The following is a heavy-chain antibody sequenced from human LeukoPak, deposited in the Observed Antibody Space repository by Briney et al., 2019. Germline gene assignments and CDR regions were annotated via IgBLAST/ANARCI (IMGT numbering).Heavy chain of an antibody. Sequence: AGGSLRLSCAASGFTFSSYAMHWVRQAPGKGLEWVSSISSDSSYIYYADAVHGRFTVSRDNAKYSLYLQMNSLRAEDTAVYYCARDWYSSPFDIWGQGTMVTVSS. CDR3: ARDWYSSPFDI. V-gene: IGHV3-21*01. CDR2: ISSDSSYI. J-gene: IGHJ3*02. D-gene: IGHD6-13*01. CDR1: GFTFSSYA.